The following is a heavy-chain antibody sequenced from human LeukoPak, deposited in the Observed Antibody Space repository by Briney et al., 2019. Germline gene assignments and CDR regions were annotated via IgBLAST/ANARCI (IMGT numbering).Heavy chain of an antibody. CDR3: ARLYYPPYDSLPMHYDY. CDR2: VYCGDSDT. Sequence: PGQSLNIYCNGYDYSFTIYWIGWVRQVPRKGLEWMGIVYCGDSDTRYSPSLPGLGNTSAAQSISTAYLQWSSLKATDTAIYYCARLYYPPYDSLPMHYDYWGQGTLVSVSS. J-gene: IGHJ4*02. V-gene: IGHV5-51*01. CDR1: DYSFTIYW. D-gene: IGHD3-3*01.